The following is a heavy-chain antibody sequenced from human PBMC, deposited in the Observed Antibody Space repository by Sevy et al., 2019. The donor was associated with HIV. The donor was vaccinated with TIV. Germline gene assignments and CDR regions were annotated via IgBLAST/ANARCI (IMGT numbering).Heavy chain of an antibody. CDR1: GFTVNDKY. D-gene: IGHD6-19*01. J-gene: IGHJ4*02. V-gene: IGHV3-66*02. CDR3: VSLFLSYRSGWSYFDY. Sequence: GGSLRLSCAISGFTVNDKYIIWVRQAPGKGLEWVSVIFSSGSTYYADSAKARFTSSRDNSKNTVDLQMNSVRAEDTAVYYCVSLFLSYRSGWSYFDYWGQGTLVTVSS. CDR2: IFSSGST.